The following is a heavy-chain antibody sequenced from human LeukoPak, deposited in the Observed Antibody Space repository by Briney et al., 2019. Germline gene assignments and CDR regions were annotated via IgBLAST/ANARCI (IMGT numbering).Heavy chain of an antibody. CDR3: ARADDYVWGSYPFDY. CDR2: INHSGST. D-gene: IGHD3-16*02. Sequence: SETLSLTCTVSGDSISSGDYYWSWIRQPPGKGLEWIGEINHSGSTNYSPSLKSRVTISVDTSKNQFSLKLSSVTAADTAVYYCARADDYVWGSYPFDYWGQGTLVTVSS. V-gene: IGHV4-39*07. J-gene: IGHJ4*02. CDR1: GDSISSGDYY.